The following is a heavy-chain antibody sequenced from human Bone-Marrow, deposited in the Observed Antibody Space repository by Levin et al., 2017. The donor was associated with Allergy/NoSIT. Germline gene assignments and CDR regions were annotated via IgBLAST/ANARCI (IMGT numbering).Heavy chain of an antibody. Sequence: GGSLRLSCAASGFTFSSYLMHWVRQAPGKGLVWVSRINGDGSSTTYADSVKGRFTISRDNAKNTLYLQMNSLRAEDAAVYYCAKGIFAGTQYSVGSWGQGTLVTVAS. CDR3: AKGIFAGTQYSVGS. D-gene: IGHD3-3*01. CDR2: INGDGSST. V-gene: IGHV3-74*01. J-gene: IGHJ5*02. CDR1: GFTFSSYL.